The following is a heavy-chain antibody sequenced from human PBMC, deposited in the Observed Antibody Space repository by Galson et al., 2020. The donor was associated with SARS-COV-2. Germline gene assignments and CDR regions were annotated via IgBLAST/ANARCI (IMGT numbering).Heavy chain of an antibody. Sequence: SETLSLTCTLSGYSITRDNWWSWVRQAPGKGLEWIGEIYCSESTNYNPSFKSRVTITIDKSKNQFYLKLASVTAADTAVYFCARVGFFSMDVWGKGTTVIASS. CDR2: IYCSEST. CDR1: GYSITRDNW. J-gene: IGHJ6*03. CDR3: ARVGFFSMDV. V-gene: IGHV4-4*02. D-gene: IGHD3-10*01.